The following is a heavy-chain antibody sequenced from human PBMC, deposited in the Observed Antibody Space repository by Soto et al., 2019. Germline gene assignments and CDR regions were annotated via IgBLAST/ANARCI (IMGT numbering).Heavy chain of an antibody. V-gene: IGHV2-5*02. D-gene: IGHD3-10*01. CDR3: AHRLPGGWFDP. J-gene: IGHJ5*02. Sequence: QITLKESGPTLVKPTQTLTLTCTFSGFSLSTRGGGVGWIRQPPGKALEWLALIYWDDDKRYSPSLKSRLTITQDTSKNQVVLTMPTMDPVDTAKYYCAHRLPGGWFDPWGQGTLVTVSS. CDR2: IYWDDDK. CDR1: GFSLSTRGGG.